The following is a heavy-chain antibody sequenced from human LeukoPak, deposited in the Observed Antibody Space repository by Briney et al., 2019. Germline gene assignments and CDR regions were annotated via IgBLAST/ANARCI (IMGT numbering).Heavy chain of an antibody. CDR2: ISGNGGST. CDR1: GFTFSSYA. D-gene: IGHD6-6*01. Sequence: GGSLRLSCAASGFTFSSYAMSWVRQAPGKGLEWVSAISGNGGSTYYADSVKGRFTISRDNSKNTLYLQMNSLRAEDTGVYYCAKRGYSSSSRYFDYWGQGTLVTVSS. CDR3: AKRGYSSSSRYFDY. V-gene: IGHV3-23*01. J-gene: IGHJ4*02.